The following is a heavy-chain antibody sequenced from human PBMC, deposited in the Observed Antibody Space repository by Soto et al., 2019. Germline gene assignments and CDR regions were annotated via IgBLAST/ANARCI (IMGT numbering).Heavy chain of an antibody. CDR2: INPNSGGT. CDR3: ARGGYYDSSGYYYDYYYGMDV. D-gene: IGHD3-22*01. V-gene: IGHV1-2*04. CDR1: GYTFTGYY. Sequence: ASVKVSCKASGYTFTGYYMHWVRQAPGQGLEWMGWINPNSGGTNYAQKFQGWVTMTRDTSTSTAYMELSRLRSDDTAVYYCARGGYYDSSGYYYDYYYGMDVWGQGTTVTVSS. J-gene: IGHJ6*02.